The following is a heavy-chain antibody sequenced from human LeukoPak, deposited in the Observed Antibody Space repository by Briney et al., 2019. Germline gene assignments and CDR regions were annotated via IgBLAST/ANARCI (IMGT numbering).Heavy chain of an antibody. V-gene: IGHV1-46*01. CDR3: ARDSPISGSYYGGLGY. CDR2: INPSGGST. J-gene: IGHJ4*02. D-gene: IGHD1-26*01. CDR1: GYIFSSYY. Sequence: ASVKVSCKASGYIFSSYYMHWVRQAPGQGLEWMGIINPSGGSTSYAQKFQGRVTMTRDTSTSTVYMELSGLRSEDTAVYYCARDSPISGSYYGGLGYWGQGTPVTVSS.